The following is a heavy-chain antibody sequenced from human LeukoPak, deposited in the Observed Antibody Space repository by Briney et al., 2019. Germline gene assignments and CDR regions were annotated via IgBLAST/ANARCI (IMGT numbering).Heavy chain of an antibody. V-gene: IGHV3-23*01. Sequence: GGSLRLSCAASGFTFNRNAISWVRQAPGKGLEWVSTIGGSGDKTFYADSVKGRFTISRDNSKNMVHLQMNSLTGEDAALYYCVRRGDASSGWGDHDFWGQGALVTVSS. CDR2: IGGSGDKT. CDR3: VRRGDASSGWGDHDF. D-gene: IGHD6-19*01. CDR1: GFTFNRNA. J-gene: IGHJ4*02.